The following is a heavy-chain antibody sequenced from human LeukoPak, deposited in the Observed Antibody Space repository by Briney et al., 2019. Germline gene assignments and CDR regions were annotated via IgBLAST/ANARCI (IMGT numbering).Heavy chain of an antibody. V-gene: IGHV1-69*13. D-gene: IGHD3-10*01. CDR3: GRPYGSGNYYNLGLDY. J-gene: IGHJ4*02. Sequence: SVKVSCKASGGTFSDYAFIWVRQAPGQGLEVMGRIFPAFGSVTYAQKFHDRVTISADESTSTVFAEVNSLRFEDTAIYYCGRPYGSGNYYNLGLDYWGQGTPVTVSS. CDR2: IFPAFGSV. CDR1: GGTFSDYA.